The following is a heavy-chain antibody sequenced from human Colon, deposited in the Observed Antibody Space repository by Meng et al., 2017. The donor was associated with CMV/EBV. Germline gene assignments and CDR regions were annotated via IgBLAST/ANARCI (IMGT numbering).Heavy chain of an antibody. Sequence: SQTLSLTCALSGDSVSSNTVAWNWTRQSPSSGLGWLGRTYYRFKWYNDYALSVKSRIPINPDTSKNQFSLKLNSVTPEDTAVYDCVRGGGNFDYWGQGTLVTVSS. CDR3: VRGGGNFDY. CDR1: GDSVSSNTVA. CDR2: TYYRFKWYN. J-gene: IGHJ4*02. V-gene: IGHV6-1*01. D-gene: IGHD4-23*01.